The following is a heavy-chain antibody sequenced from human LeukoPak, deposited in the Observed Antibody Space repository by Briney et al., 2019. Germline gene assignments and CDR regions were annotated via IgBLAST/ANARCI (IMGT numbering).Heavy chain of an antibody. CDR2: INCGWSTT. CDR3: VRVMYYYHSSGSIAVYYFDY. CDR1: GFTFSSHW. V-gene: IGHV3-74*01. J-gene: IGHJ4*02. Sequence: GGSLRLSCAASGFTFSSHWMHWVRQAPGKGLVWVSRINCGWSTTSYADSVKGRFAISRDNAKNTLYLQMNSLRAEDTAVYYYVRVMYYYHSSGSIAVYYFDYWGQGTLVTVSS. D-gene: IGHD3-22*01.